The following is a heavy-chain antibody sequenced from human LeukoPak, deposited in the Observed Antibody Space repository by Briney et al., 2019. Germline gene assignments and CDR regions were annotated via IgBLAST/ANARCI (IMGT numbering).Heavy chain of an antibody. CDR1: GGSISSYY. J-gene: IGHJ4*02. Sequence: SETLSLTCTVSGGSISSYYWSWIRQPPGKGLKWIGYIYYSGSTNYNPSLKSRVTISVDTSKNQFSLKLSSVTAADTAVYYCARSRLSDYYIDYWGQGTLVTVSS. CDR2: IYYSGST. CDR3: ARSRLSDYYIDY. V-gene: IGHV4-59*01. D-gene: IGHD2-15*01.